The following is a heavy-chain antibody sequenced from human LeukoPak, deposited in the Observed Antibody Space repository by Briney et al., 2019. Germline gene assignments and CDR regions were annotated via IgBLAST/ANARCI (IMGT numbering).Heavy chain of an antibody. V-gene: IGHV4-39*07. Sequence: PSETLSLTCNVSGGSISNRAYYWAWIRQPPGKGLEWIGSVLYSGSTYSNPSLESRLTISVDTSKNQFSLKLSSVTAADTAVYYCARDSCSAAFDIWGQGTMVTVSS. CDR1: GGSISNRAYY. CDR2: VLYSGST. J-gene: IGHJ3*02. CDR3: ARDSCSAAFDI. D-gene: IGHD2-15*01.